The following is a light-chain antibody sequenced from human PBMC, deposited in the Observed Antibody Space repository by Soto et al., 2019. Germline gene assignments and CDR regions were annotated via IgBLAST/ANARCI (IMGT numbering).Light chain of an antibody. V-gene: IGKV1-5*01. CDR2: DAS. Sequence: DIQMTQSPSTLSASVGDRVTITCRASQSISSWLAWYQQKPGKAPKLLIYDASRLESGAPSRFSGSGSGTEFTLTISSLQPDDFATYYCQQYNSRTFGQGTKVEIK. J-gene: IGKJ1*01. CDR1: QSISSW. CDR3: QQYNSRT.